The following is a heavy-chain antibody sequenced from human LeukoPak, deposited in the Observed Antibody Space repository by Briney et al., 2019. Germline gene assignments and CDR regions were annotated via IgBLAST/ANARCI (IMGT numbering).Heavy chain of an antibody. Sequence: SVKVSCKASGGTFSSYAISWVRQAPGQGLEWMGGIIPIFGTANYAQKFQGRVTITADESTSTAYMELSSLRSEDTAVYYCANVAYFSSSSIYYYYMDVWGKGTTVTVSS. CDR1: GGTFSSYA. V-gene: IGHV1-69*13. J-gene: IGHJ6*03. CDR3: ANVAYFSSSSIYYYYMDV. CDR2: IIPIFGTA. D-gene: IGHD6-6*01.